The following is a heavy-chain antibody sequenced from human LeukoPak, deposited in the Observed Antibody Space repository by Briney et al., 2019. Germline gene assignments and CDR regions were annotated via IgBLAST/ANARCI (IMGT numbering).Heavy chain of an antibody. CDR1: GFTFSSYA. CDR2: IWYDGSNK. CDR3: ARDRYFDWLEQEDAFDI. V-gene: IGHV3-33*08. J-gene: IGHJ3*02. D-gene: IGHD3-9*01. Sequence: AGGSLRLSCAASGFTFSSYAMHWVRQAPGKGLEWVAVIWYDGSNKYYADSVKGRFTISRDNSKNTLYLQMNSLRAEDTAVYYCARDRYFDWLEQEDAFDIWGQGTMVTVSS.